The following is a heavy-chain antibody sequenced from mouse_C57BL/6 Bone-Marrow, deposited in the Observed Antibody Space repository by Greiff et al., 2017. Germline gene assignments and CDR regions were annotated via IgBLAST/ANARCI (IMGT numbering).Heavy chain of an antibody. CDR1: GYTFTSYW. CDR3: ARLELRFFAY. J-gene: IGHJ3*01. Sequence: VQLQQPGAELVKPGASVKLSCKASGYTFTSYWMQWVKQRPGQGLEWIGEIDPSDSYTNYNQKFKGKATLTVDTSSSTAYMQLSSLTSEDSAVYYCARLELRFFAYWGQGTLVTVSA. D-gene: IGHD1-1*01. V-gene: IGHV1-50*01. CDR2: IDPSDSYT.